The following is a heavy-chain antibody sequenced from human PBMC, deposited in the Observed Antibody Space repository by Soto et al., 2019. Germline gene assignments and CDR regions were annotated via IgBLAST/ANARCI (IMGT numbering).Heavy chain of an antibody. D-gene: IGHD2-2*02. CDR1: GDSISTYS. CDR2: IFYTETT. V-gene: IGHV4-59*08. J-gene: IGHJ3*02. CDR3: ARYNDTLLDI. Sequence: QVQLQESGPGLVKPSETLSLSCTVSGDSISTYSWSWIRQPPGKGLEWIGYIFYTETTNYNPSRTSRVTISVDTSKNQFSLRLRSVTAADKAVYYCARYNDTLLDIWCHGTLVTVSS.